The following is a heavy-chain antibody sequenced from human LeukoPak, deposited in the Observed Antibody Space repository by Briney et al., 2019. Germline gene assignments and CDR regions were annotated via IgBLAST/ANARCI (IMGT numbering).Heavy chain of an antibody. D-gene: IGHD4-17*01. CDR3: ARADYGKSYAFDI. J-gene: IGHJ3*02. V-gene: IGHV4-30-4*07. Sequence: PSQTLSLTCAVSGGSISSGGYSWSWIRQPPGKGLEWIGYIYYSGSTYYNPSLKSRVTISVDTSKNQFSLKLSSVTAADTAVYYCARADYGKSYAFDIWGQGTLVTVSS. CDR1: GGSISSGGYS. CDR2: IYYSGST.